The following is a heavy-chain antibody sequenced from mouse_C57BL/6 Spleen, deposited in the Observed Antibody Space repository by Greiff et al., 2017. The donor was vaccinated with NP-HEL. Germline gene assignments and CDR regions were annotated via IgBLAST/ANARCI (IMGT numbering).Heavy chain of an antibody. CDR1: GYAFTSSW. V-gene: IGHV1-82*01. Sequence: VQLQQSGPELVKPGASVKISCKASGYAFTSSWMNWVKQRPGKGLEWIGRIYPGDGDTNYTGKFKGKATLTADKSASTAYMQHSSLTSEDSTVYFCARGNYDAVDYWGQGTTLTVSS. J-gene: IGHJ2*01. D-gene: IGHD2-4*01. CDR2: IYPGDGDT. CDR3: ARGNYDAVDY.